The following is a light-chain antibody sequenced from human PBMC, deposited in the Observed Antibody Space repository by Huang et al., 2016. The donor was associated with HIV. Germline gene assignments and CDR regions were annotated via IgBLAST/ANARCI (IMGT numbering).Light chain of an antibody. V-gene: IGKV3-11*01. Sequence: EIVLTQSPATLSLSPGERATLSCRASQSVHRYLAWYQQKPGQAPRLLIYDASNRAAGIPARFSGSGSGTDFTLTISNIQSEDFAVYYCQQRSAWPLTFGGGTKVEI. CDR3: QQRSAWPLT. CDR2: DAS. CDR1: QSVHRY. J-gene: IGKJ4*01.